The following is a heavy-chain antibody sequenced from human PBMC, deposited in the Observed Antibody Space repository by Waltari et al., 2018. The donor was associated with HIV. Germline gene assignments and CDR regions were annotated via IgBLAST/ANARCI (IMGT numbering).Heavy chain of an antibody. CDR2: ISGDGHST. J-gene: IGHJ4*02. V-gene: IGHV3-64D*06. CDR3: AKGNYDVLTGYYGPSFEC. CDR1: GFTFRSYA. D-gene: IGHD3-9*01. Sequence: EVQVVESGGTLVQPGGSLRLSCSASGFTFRSYAIHWVRQTPGKGLEYVSAISGDGHSTYYACSLKGRFTITRDNSNNTVWLQMRSLRAEDTAVYYCAKGNYDVLTGYYGPSFECWGQGTLVTVSS.